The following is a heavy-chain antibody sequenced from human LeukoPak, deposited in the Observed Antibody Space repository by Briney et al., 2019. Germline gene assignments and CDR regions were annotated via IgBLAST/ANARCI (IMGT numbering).Heavy chain of an antibody. J-gene: IGHJ6*03. CDR2: IYYSGST. CDR3: ARVVAAARYYYYYMDV. D-gene: IGHD6-13*01. CDR1: GGSISSSSYY. Sequence: SETLSLTCTVSGGSISSSSYYWGWIRQPPGKGLEWIGSIYYSGSTYYNPSLKSRVTISVDTSKNQFSLKLSSVTAADTAVYYCARVVAAARYYYYYMDVWGKGTTVTVSS. V-gene: IGHV4-39*07.